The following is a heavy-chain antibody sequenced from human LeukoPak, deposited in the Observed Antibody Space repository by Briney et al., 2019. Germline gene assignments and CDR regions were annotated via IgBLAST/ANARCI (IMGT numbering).Heavy chain of an antibody. Sequence: PGGSLRLSCAASGFTFSDYYMSWIRQAPGKGLEWVSSISSSSIYIYYADSVKGRPTISRDNAKKSLYLQMNSLRAEDTAVYYCARVAAADTAMMNFDHWGQGTLVTVSS. J-gene: IGHJ4*02. CDR3: ARVAAADTAMMNFDH. CDR1: GFTFSDYY. CDR2: ISSSSIYI. V-gene: IGHV3-11*05. D-gene: IGHD5-18*01.